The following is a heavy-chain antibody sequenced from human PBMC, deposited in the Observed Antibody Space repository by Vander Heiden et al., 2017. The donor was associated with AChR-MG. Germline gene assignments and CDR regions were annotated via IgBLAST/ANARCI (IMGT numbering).Heavy chain of an antibody. CDR3: ARWAGYASGWYWGPFDY. J-gene: IGHJ4*02. CDR2: IIPISGRT. D-gene: IGHD6-19*01. V-gene: IGHV1-69*06. CDR1: GDTFTSHA. Sequence: QVQLVQSGAEVKKPGSSVKASCKASGDTFTSHAISWVRHVPGQGLEWMGGIIPISGRTNYAQKFQGRVTITADKSSSTAYMELSSLRSDDTAVYYCARWAGYASGWYWGPFDYWGQGTLVTVSS.